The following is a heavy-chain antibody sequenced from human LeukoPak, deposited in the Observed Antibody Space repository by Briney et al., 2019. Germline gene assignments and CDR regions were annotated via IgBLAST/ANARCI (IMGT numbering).Heavy chain of an antibody. V-gene: IGHV3-7*05. D-gene: IGHD5-18*01. Sequence: GGSLRLSCAASGFTFSNDWMTWVRQAPGKGLEWVANINQVGSGKYYVDSVKGRFTISRDNAKNSLYLQMNSLRADDTAVYYCARDRYGYTYSLFDYWGQGTLVTVSS. J-gene: IGHJ4*02. CDR2: INQVGSGK. CDR3: ARDRYGYTYSLFDY. CDR1: GFTFSNDW.